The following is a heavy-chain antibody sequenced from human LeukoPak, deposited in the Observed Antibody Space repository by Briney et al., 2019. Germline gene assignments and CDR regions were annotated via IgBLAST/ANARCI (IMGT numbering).Heavy chain of an antibody. Sequence: VASVKVSRKASVYTFTNYGITWGRQVPGQGLEWLGCISAYNGNANYAHNLQDRVTLTSDTSTSTAYMELRSLRSDDTGIYYCARPPKRFGELYQPGDSWGQGTLLTVSS. J-gene: IGHJ4*02. CDR3: ARPPKRFGELYQPGDS. D-gene: IGHD3-10*01. V-gene: IGHV1-18*01. CDR1: VYTFTNYG. CDR2: ISAYNGNA.